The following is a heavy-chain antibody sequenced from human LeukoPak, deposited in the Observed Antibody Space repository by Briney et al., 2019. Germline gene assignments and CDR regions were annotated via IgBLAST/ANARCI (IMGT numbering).Heavy chain of an antibody. CDR1: GGSISSYY. Sequence: SETLSLTCTVSGGSISSYYWNWIRQPPGKGLEWIGYIYYSGSTNYNPSLKSRVTISVDTSKNQFSLKLSSVTAADTAVYYCARLPWGFPPWFDPWGQGTLVTVSS. J-gene: IGHJ5*02. CDR3: ARLPWGFPPWFDP. CDR2: IYYSGST. V-gene: IGHV4-59*01. D-gene: IGHD3-16*01.